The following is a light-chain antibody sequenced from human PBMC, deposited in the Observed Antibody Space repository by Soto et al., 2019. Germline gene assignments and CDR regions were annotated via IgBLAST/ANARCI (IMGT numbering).Light chain of an antibody. J-gene: IGLJ1*01. V-gene: IGLV2-11*01. Sequence: QSVLTQPRSVSGSPGQSVTISCSGSSSDVGGYNYVSWYQQQPGKAPKLLIYDVTIRTSGVSARFSGSTSGNTASLTISGLQAADDADYFCCSYEGNYKSFVFGTGTKVTPL. CDR2: DVT. CDR3: CSYEGNYKSFV. CDR1: SSDVGGYNY.